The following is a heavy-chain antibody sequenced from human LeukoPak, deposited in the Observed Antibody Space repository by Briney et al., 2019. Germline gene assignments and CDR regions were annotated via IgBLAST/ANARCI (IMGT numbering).Heavy chain of an antibody. V-gene: IGHV3-74*01. CDR3: ARDLLAAAGDY. J-gene: IGHJ4*02. CDR1: GFTFSSYW. D-gene: IGHD6-13*01. CDR2: INSDGSST. Sequence: GGSLRLSCAASGFTFSSYWMHWVRQAPAKGLVWVSRINSDGSSTSYADSVKGRFTISRDNAKNTLYLQMNSLRAEDTAVYYCARDLLAAAGDYWGQGTLVTVSS.